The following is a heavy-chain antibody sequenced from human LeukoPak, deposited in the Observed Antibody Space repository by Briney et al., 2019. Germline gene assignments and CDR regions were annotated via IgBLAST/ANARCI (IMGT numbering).Heavy chain of an antibody. J-gene: IGHJ3*01. D-gene: IGHD3-22*01. CDR1: GYSFTSYW. Sequence: GESLKISCKGSGYSFTSYWIGWVRQMPGKGLEWMGIIYPGDSDTRYSPSFQGQVTISADKSISTAYLQWSSLKASDTAMYYCARAEADSSGYYYGQNWGQGTMVTVSS. CDR2: IYPGDSDT. CDR3: ARAEADSSGYYYGQN. V-gene: IGHV5-51*01.